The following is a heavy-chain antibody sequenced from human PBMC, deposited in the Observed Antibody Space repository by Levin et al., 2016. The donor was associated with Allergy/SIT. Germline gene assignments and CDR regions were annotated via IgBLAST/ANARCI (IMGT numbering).Heavy chain of an antibody. V-gene: IGHV1-18*01. D-gene: IGHD1-26*01. Sequence: WVRQAPGQGLEWMGWISAYNGNTNYAQKLQGRVTMTTDTSTSTAYMELRSLRSDDTAVYYCARDLVGATPFDYWGQGTLVTVSS. CDR2: ISAYNGNT. J-gene: IGHJ4*02. CDR3: ARDLVGATPFDY.